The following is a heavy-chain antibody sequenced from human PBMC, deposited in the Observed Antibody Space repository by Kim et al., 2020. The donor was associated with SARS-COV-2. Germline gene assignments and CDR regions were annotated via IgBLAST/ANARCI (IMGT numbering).Heavy chain of an antibody. Sequence: GGSLRLSCAASGFTFTGSTMHWVRQASGKGLEWVGRIRIKAGNYATAYGASLKGRFTISRDDSKNTAYLHMNGLKTKDTALYYCSRVETGSLMDVWGQGT. CDR2: IRIKAGNYAT. V-gene: IGHV3-73*01. D-gene: IGHD1-1*01. CDR3: SRVETGSLMDV. J-gene: IGHJ6*02. CDR1: GFTFTGST.